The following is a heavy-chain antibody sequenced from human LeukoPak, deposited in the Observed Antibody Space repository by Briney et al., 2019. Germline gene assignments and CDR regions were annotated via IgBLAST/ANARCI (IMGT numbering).Heavy chain of an antibody. J-gene: IGHJ4*02. CDR1: GFTFSSYA. V-gene: IGHV3-23*01. Sequence: GGSLRLSCAASGFTFSSYAMSWVRQAPGKGLEWVSAISGSGGSTYYADSVKGRFTISRDNSKNTLYLQMNSLRAEDTAVYYCAHSLYGDYGKFDYWGQGTLVTVSS. D-gene: IGHD4-17*01. CDR3: AHSLYGDYGKFDY. CDR2: ISGSGGST.